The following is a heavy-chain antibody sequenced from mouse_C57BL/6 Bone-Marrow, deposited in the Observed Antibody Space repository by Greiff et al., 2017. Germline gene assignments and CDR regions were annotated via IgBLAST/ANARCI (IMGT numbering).Heavy chain of an antibody. V-gene: IGHV14-4*01. CDR3: TTGYLRDFDY. CDR1: GFNIKDDY. D-gene: IGHD2-2*01. CDR2: IDPENGDT. J-gene: IGHJ2*01. Sequence: EVQLQQSGAELVRPGASVKLSCTASGFNIKDDYMHWVKQRPEQGLEWIGWIDPENGDTEYASKFQGKATITADTSSNTAYLQLSSLTSEDTAVYYCTTGYLRDFDYWGQGTTLTVSS.